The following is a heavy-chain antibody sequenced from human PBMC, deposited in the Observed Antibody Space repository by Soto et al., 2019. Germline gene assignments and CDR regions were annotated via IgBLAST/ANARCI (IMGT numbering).Heavy chain of an antibody. CDR1: GFTFSDHY. CDR2: TRNKANSYTT. Sequence: GGSLRLSCAASGFTFSDHYMDWVRQAPGKGLEWVGRTRNKANSYTTEYAASVKGRFTISRDDSKNTLYLQMNSLRAEDTAVYYCANGITFGGVIVQSFDYWGQGTLVTVSS. V-gene: IGHV3-72*01. J-gene: IGHJ4*02. CDR3: ANGITFGGVIVQSFDY. D-gene: IGHD3-16*02.